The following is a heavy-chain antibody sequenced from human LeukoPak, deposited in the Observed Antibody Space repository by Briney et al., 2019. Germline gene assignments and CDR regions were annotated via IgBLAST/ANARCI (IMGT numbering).Heavy chain of an antibody. J-gene: IGHJ6*02. Sequence: SVKVSCKASGGTFSSYAISWVRQAPGQGLEWMGGIIPIFGTANYAQKFQGRVTITADESTSTAYMELSSLRSEDTAVYYCARERGSPAYCGGDCYSRKYYYYGMDVWGQGTTVTVSS. CDR1: GGTFSSYA. CDR2: IIPIFGTA. D-gene: IGHD2-21*02. CDR3: ARERGSPAYCGGDCYSRKYYYYGMDV. V-gene: IGHV1-69*13.